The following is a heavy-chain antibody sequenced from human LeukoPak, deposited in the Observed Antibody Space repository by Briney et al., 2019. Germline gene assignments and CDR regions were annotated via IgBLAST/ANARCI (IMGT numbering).Heavy chain of an antibody. D-gene: IGHD3-16*02. V-gene: IGHV1-2*02. Sequence: ASVKVSCKASGYTFTGYYMHWVRQAPGQGLRWMGWINPNSGGTNYAQKFQGRVTMTRDTSISTAYMELSRLRSDDTAVYYCARDLTHRRDTPYNWFDPWGQGTLVTVSS. J-gene: IGHJ5*02. CDR3: ARDLTHRRDTPYNWFDP. CDR2: INPNSGGT. CDR1: GYTFTGYY.